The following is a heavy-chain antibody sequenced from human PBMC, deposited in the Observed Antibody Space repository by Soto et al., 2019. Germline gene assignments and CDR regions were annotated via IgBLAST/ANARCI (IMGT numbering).Heavy chain of an antibody. CDR1: GGSFSGYY. V-gene: IGHV4-34*01. CDR2: INHSGNS. CDR3: ARRKTFSPYYFDY. D-gene: IGHD3-16*01. J-gene: IGHJ4*02. Sequence: QVQIQQWGAGLLKPSETLSLTCVVYGGSFSGYYWSWIRQSPGRGLEWIGEINHSGNSNYNPSLKSRITMSVDTPKNQFSLELSSVTAADTALYYCARRKTFSPYYFDYWGQGTLVNVSS.